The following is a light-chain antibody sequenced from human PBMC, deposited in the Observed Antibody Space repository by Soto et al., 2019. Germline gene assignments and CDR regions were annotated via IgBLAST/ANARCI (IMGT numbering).Light chain of an antibody. V-gene: IGKV1-9*01. CDR1: QGISSS. CDR3: QQLNSYRSIT. J-gene: IGKJ5*01. CDR2: AAS. Sequence: DIQLTQSPSFLPASVGDRVTITCRASQGISSSLAWYQQKPGKAPKLLIYAASTLQSGVPSRFSGSGSGTEFPLSISSRQHEDFATYYCQQLNSYRSITFGQGTRLEIK.